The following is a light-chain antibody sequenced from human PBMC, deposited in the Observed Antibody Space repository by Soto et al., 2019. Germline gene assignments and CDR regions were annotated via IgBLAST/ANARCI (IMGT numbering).Light chain of an antibody. J-gene: IGKJ1*01. Sequence: DIQMRQSPSTLSASVGDSVTITCRASQTVSGSLAWFQHKPGKAPKLLIYDDSTLESGVPSRFSGSGSGTEFTLTISRLQPDDFATYYCQHYISYSWTFVQGTTVEIK. CDR3: QHYISYSWT. V-gene: IGKV1-5*01. CDR1: QTVSGS. CDR2: DDS.